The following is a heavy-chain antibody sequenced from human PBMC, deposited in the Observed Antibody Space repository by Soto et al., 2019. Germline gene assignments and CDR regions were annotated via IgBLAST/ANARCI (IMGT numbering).Heavy chain of an antibody. D-gene: IGHD1-26*01. CDR1: GGSISSSNW. Sequence: QVQLQESGPGLVKPSGTLSLTCAVSGGSISSSNWWSWVRQPPGKGLEWIGDIYHSGSTNYNPSLKSRVTISVDKSKNQVSLKRSSVTAADTAVYYCARVSGSYYYGMDVWGQGTTVTVSS. J-gene: IGHJ6*02. CDR2: IYHSGST. V-gene: IGHV4-4*02. CDR3: ARVSGSYYYGMDV.